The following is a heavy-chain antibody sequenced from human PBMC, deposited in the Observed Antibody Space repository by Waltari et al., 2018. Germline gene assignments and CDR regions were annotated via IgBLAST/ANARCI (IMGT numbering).Heavy chain of an antibody. Sequence: EVRLDQSEAEVSKPGDALDMSCRADGYKFATHSIGWVRQRPGKGLGWMGIMYPETSETIYIPSFQGHVTISVDKSIRTAYLEWGSLKTSDSGIYFCARHGVVRVSTLWFGPWGAGTSVSVTS. CDR1: GYKFATHS. J-gene: IGHJ5*02. D-gene: IGHD3-3*01. CDR3: ARHGVVRVSTLWFGP. CDR2: MYPETSET. V-gene: IGHV5-51*01.